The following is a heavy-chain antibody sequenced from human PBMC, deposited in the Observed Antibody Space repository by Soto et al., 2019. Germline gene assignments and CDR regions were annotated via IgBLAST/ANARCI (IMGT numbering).Heavy chain of an antibody. J-gene: IGHJ4*02. CDR2: IIPIFGTA. V-gene: IGHV1-69*01. CDR1: GGTFSSYA. D-gene: IGHD1-1*01. CDR3: ARTPRGQRCLQFAFDY. Sequence: QVQLVQSGAEVKKPGSSVKVSCKASGGTFSSYAISWVRQAPGQGLEWMGGIIPIFGTANYAQKFQGRVTITADESTSTAYMELSSLRSEDTAVYYCARTPRGQRCLQFAFDYWGQGTLVTVSS.